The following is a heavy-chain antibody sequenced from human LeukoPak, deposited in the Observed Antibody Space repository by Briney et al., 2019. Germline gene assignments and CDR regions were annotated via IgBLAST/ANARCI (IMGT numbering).Heavy chain of an antibody. Sequence: SETLFPTCTVSGGSITSYYWSWIRQPPGKGLEWIGYIYTSGSTNYNPSLKSRVTISVDTSNNQFSLKLSSVTAADTAVYYCARTPASWYFFDYWGQGTLVTVSS. J-gene: IGHJ4*02. D-gene: IGHD1-14*01. CDR3: ARTPASWYFFDY. CDR1: GGSITSYY. V-gene: IGHV4-4*09. CDR2: IYTSGST.